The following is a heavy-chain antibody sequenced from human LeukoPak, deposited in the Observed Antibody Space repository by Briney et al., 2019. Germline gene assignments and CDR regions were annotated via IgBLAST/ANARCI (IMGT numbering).Heavy chain of an antibody. CDR2: ISGDGGST. Sequence: PGGSLRLSCAASGFTFDDYAMHWVRQAPGKGLEWVSLISGDGGSTYYADSVKGRFTISRDNSKNSLYLQMNSLRTEDTALYYSAKDMGPYGDYANDYWGQGTLVTVSS. CDR1: GFTFDDYA. V-gene: IGHV3-43*02. J-gene: IGHJ4*02. CDR3: AKDMGPYGDYANDY. D-gene: IGHD4-17*01.